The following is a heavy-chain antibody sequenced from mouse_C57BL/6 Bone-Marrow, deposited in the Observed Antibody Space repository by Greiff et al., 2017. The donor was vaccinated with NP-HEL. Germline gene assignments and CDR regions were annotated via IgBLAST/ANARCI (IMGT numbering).Heavy chain of an antibody. CDR3: ARPDYYGSSYSWYFDV. V-gene: IGHV1-64*01. Sequence: QVQLQQPGAELVKPGASVKLSCKASGYTFTSYWMHWVKQRPGQGLEWIGMIHPNSGSTNYNEKFKSKATLTVDKSSSTAYMQLSSLTSEDSAVYYCARPDYYGSSYSWYFDVWGTGTTVTVSS. D-gene: IGHD1-1*01. CDR1: GYTFTSYW. CDR2: IHPNSGST. J-gene: IGHJ1*03.